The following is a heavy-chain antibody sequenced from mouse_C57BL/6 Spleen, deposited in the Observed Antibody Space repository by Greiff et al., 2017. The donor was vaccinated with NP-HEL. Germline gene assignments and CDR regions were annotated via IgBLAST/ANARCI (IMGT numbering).Heavy chain of an antibody. Sequence: QVQLQQPGAELVMPGASVKLSCKASGYTFTSYWMHWVKQRPGQGLEWIGEIDPSDSYTNYNQKFKGKSTLTVDKSSSTAYMQLSSLTSEDSAVYYCARSAPGTVDYWGQGTTLTVSS. J-gene: IGHJ2*01. V-gene: IGHV1-69*01. CDR1: GYTFTSYW. CDR2: IDPSDSYT. D-gene: IGHD4-1*01. CDR3: ARSAPGTVDY.